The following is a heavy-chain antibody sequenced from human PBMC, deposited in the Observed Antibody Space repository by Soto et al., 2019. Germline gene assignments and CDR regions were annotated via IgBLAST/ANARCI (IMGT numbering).Heavy chain of an antibody. D-gene: IGHD2-2*01. CDR1: GFTFSSYA. CDR2: ISYDGSNK. Sequence: LRLSCAASGFTFSSYAMHWVRQAPGKGLEWVAVISYDGSNKYYADSVKGRFTISRDNSKNTLYLQMNSLRAEDTAVYYCARVGCSSTSCWPGDYYYYGMDVWGQGTTVTVSS. CDR3: ARVGCSSTSCWPGDYYYYGMDV. J-gene: IGHJ6*02. V-gene: IGHV3-30-3*01.